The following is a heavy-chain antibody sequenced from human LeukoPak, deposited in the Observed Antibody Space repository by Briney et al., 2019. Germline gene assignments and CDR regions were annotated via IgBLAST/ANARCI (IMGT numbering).Heavy chain of an antibody. Sequence: GGSLRLSCAASGFTFSNYGMAWVRQAPGKGLEWVSVVSGGGSSTYYAGSVKGRFIISRDNSENTLYLQMNSLRAEDTAIYYCAKRGSGWYLDCWGQGTLVTVSS. J-gene: IGHJ4*02. V-gene: IGHV3-23*01. CDR3: AKRGSGWYLDC. CDR2: VSGGGSST. D-gene: IGHD6-19*01. CDR1: GFTFSNYG.